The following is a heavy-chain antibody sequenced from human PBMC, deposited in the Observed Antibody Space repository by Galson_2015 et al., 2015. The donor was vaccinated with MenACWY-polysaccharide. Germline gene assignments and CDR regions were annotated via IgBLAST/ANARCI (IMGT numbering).Heavy chain of an antibody. Sequence: SVKVSCKASGYTFTSYDINWVRQATGQGLEWMGWMNPNSGNTGYARKFQGRVTMTRNTSISTAYMELSSLRSEDTAVYYCAREGKTSIAGLGYWGQGTLVTVSS. D-gene: IGHD6-6*01. J-gene: IGHJ4*02. V-gene: IGHV1-8*01. CDR3: AREGKTSIAGLGY. CDR1: GYTFTSYD. CDR2: MNPNSGNT.